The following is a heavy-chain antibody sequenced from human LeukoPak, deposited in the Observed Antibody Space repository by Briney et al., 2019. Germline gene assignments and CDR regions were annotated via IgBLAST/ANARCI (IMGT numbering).Heavy chain of an antibody. CDR1: GFTVSSNY. CDR3: AKDHGSGSFTYYGMDV. J-gene: IGHJ6*02. D-gene: IGHD3-10*01. V-gene: IGHV3-53*01. Sequence: GGSLRLSCAASGFTVSSNYMSWVRQAPGKGLEWVSVFHPGGTAYYADSVKGRFTISRDNSKNTLYLQMNSLRAEDTAVYYCAKDHGSGSFTYYGMDVWGQGTTVTVSS. CDR2: FHPGGTA.